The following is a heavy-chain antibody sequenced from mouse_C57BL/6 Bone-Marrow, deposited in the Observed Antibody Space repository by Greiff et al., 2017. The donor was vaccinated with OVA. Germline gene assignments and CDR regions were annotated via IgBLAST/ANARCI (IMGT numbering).Heavy chain of an antibody. CDR3: ARPNPDYYGSSYDWYFDV. J-gene: IGHJ1*03. CDR2: IHPNSGST. D-gene: IGHD1-1*01. Sequence: QVQLQQPGAELVKPGASVKLSCKASGYTFTSYWMHWVKQRPGQGLEWIGMIHPNSGSTNYNEKFKSKATLTVDKSSSTAYMQLSSLTSEDSAVYYCARPNPDYYGSSYDWYFDVWSTGTTVTVSS. CDR1: GYTFTSYW. V-gene: IGHV1-64*01.